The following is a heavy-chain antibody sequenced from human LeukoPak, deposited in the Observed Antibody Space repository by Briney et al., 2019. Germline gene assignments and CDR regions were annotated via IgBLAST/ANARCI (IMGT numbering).Heavy chain of an antibody. Sequence: SETLSLTCTVSGGSISSYYWSWIRQPPGKGLEWIGYIYYSGSTNYNPSLKSRVTISVDTSKNQFSLKLSSVTAADTAVYYCARVRYSSSWAPDYWGQGTLVTVSS. D-gene: IGHD6-13*01. CDR3: ARVRYSSSWAPDY. V-gene: IGHV4-59*01. CDR1: GGSISSYY. CDR2: IYYSGST. J-gene: IGHJ4*02.